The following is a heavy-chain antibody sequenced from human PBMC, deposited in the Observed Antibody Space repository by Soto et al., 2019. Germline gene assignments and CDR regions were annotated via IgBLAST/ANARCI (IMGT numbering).Heavy chain of an antibody. J-gene: IGHJ3*02. CDR1: GFTFSSYA. CDR3: AKGEELLGDGAFDI. V-gene: IGHV3-64*04. Sequence: PGGSLRLSCSASGFTFSSYAMHWVRQAPGKGLEYVSAISSNGGSTYYADSVKGRFTISRDNSKNTLYLQMNSLRAEDTAVYYCAKGEELLGDGAFDIWGQGTMVTVSS. CDR2: ISSNGGST. D-gene: IGHD1-26*01.